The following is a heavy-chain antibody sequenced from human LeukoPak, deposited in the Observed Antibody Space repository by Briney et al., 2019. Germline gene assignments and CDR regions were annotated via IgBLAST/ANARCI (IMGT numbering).Heavy chain of an antibody. CDR2: MYYSGST. J-gene: IGHJ4*01. V-gene: IGHV4-59*01. CDR3: ARLRREGWLVHCFDW. D-gene: IGHD6-19*01. Sequence: AETLTLTCTVSGVSISGYYWSWIRQPPGKGLEWIGYMYYSGSTNYNPSLKSRVTIAADTSKNQFFQKQSSVTAADTAVFYCARLRREGWLVHCFDWWGQGTL. CDR1: GVSISGYY.